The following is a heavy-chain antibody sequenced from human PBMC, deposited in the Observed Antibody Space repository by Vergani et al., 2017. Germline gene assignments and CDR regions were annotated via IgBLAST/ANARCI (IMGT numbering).Heavy chain of an antibody. J-gene: IGHJ5*02. D-gene: IGHD3-9*01. CDR2: ISAYNGNT. CDR3: ARVNYDILTGYYTGWFDP. Sequence: QVQLVQSGAEVKKPGASVKVSCKASGYTFTSYGISWVRQAPGXGLEWMGWISAYNGNTNYAQKLQGRVTMTTDTSTSTAYMELRSLRSDDTAVYYCARVNYDILTGYYTGWFDPWGQGTLVTVSS. CDR1: GYTFTSYG. V-gene: IGHV1-18*04.